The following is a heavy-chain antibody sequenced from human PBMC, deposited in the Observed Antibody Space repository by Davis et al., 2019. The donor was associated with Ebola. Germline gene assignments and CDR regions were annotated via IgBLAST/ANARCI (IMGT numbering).Heavy chain of an antibody. J-gene: IGHJ4*02. CDR2: ISPHNGNT. CDR3: ARDSFCTYGVCNDRDFDY. Sequence: ASVKVSCKASGYPFTSSGVTWARQAPGQGLEWMGWISPHNGNTNYAQKFQGRVTMTTDTSTSTAYMELRSLRSDDTAMYYCARDSFCTYGVCNDRDFDYWGQGTLVTVSS. D-gene: IGHD2-8*01. CDR1: GYPFTSSG. V-gene: IGHV1-18*04.